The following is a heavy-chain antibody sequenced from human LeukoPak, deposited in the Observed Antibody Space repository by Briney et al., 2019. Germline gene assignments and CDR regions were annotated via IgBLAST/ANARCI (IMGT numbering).Heavy chain of an antibody. V-gene: IGHV3-30*18. CDR2: ISYDGSNK. J-gene: IGHJ3*02. Sequence: GGSLRLSCAASGFTFSSHGMQWVRQAPGKGLEWVAVISYDGSNKYYADSVKGRFTISRDNSKNTLYLQMNSLRAEDTAVYYCAKAESGWETDGFDIWGQGTMVTVSS. D-gene: IGHD6-19*01. CDR1: GFTFSSHG. CDR3: AKAESGWETDGFDI.